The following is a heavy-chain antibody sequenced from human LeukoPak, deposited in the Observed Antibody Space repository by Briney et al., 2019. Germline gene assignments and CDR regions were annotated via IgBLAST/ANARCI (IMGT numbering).Heavy chain of an antibody. J-gene: IGHJ4*02. D-gene: IGHD6-13*01. V-gene: IGHV1-58*02. CDR2: IVVGSGNT. Sequence: SVKVSRKASGFTFSSSAMQWVRQARGQRLEWIGWIVVGSGNTNYAQKFQERVTITRDMSTSTAYMELSSLRSEDTAVYYCAGSSSSWSFDYWGQGTLVTVSS. CDR3: AGSSSSWSFDY. CDR1: GFTFSSSA.